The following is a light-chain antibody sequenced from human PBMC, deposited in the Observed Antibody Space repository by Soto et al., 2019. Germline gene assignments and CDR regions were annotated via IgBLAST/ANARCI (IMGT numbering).Light chain of an antibody. CDR3: SSFTSTSTVYV. CDR1: NNDVGVYNY. Sequence: QSALTQPASVSGSPGQSITISCTGTNNDVGVYNYVTWYQQHPGKAPKLMIYEVNNRPSGVSNRFSGSKSGNTASLTISGLQADDEADYYCSSFTSTSTVYVFGTGTKVTVL. V-gene: IGLV2-14*01. J-gene: IGLJ1*01. CDR2: EVN.